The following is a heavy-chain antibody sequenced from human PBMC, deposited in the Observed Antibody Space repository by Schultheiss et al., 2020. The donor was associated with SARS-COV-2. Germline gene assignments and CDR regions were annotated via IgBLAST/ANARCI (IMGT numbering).Heavy chain of an antibody. J-gene: IGHJ4*02. CDR3: ARQVRGELSSAHDY. Sequence: SQTLSLTCTVSGGSISSGGYSWSWIRQPPGKGLEWIGYIYYSGSSNYNPSLKSRVTISVDTSKNQFSLKLSSVTAADTAVYYCARQVRGELSSAHDYWGQGTLVTVSS. D-gene: IGHD3-16*02. CDR2: IYYSGSS. CDR1: GGSISSGGYS. V-gene: IGHV4-30-2*03.